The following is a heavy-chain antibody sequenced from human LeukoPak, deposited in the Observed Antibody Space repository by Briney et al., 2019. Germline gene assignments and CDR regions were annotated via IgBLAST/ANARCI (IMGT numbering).Heavy chain of an antibody. J-gene: IGHJ6*03. V-gene: IGHV3-48*04. Sequence: PGGSLRLSCAASGFTFSSYSMNWVRQAPGKGLEGVSYISSSSSTIYYADSVKGRFTISRDNAKNSLYLQMNSLRAEDTAVYYCARDYYDFWSGYYSYYYYYMDVWGKGTTVTVSS. D-gene: IGHD3-3*01. CDR1: GFTFSSYS. CDR3: ARDYYDFWSGYYSYYYYYMDV. CDR2: ISSSSSTI.